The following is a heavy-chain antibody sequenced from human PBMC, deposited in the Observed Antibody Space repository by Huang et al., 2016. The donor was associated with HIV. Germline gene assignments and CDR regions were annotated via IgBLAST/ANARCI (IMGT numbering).Heavy chain of an antibody. J-gene: IGHJ4*02. Sequence: ELQLVQSGAEVKKPGESLKISCKGSENNFNTYWIGWVRQMPGTGLELIGLIHPGDSDPRYSPSFRGQGTFSADKSINTAYLQWTYLKASDTAMYYCARWMSSGSYYYFDFWGQGTLVTVSS. CDR3: ARWMSSGSYYYFDF. V-gene: IGHV5-51*01. D-gene: IGHD1-26*01. CDR1: ENNFNTYW. CDR2: IHPGDSDP.